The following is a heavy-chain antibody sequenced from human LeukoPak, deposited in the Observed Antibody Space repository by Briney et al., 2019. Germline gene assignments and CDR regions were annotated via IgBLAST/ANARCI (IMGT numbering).Heavy chain of an antibody. CDR1: GFTFSSYG. Sequence: GGSLKLSCAASGFTFSSYGMHWVRQAPGKGLEWVAFIRYDGSNKYYADSVKGRFTISRDNSKNTLYLQMNSLRAEDTAVYYCAKDESPPTYYFDYWGQGTLVTVSS. V-gene: IGHV3-30*02. CDR3: AKDESPPTYYFDY. J-gene: IGHJ4*02. CDR2: IRYDGSNK.